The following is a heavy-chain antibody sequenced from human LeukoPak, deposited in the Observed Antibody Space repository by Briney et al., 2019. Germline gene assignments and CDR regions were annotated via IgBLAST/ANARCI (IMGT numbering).Heavy chain of an antibody. J-gene: IGHJ5*02. CDR2: LSGSGRTT. D-gene: IGHD2-2*01. Sequence: PGGSLRLSCSASGFLFSNYAMSWVRQAPGKGLEWISALSGSGRTTYYADSVKGRFTISRDNSENTLYLQMNSLTVEDTALYYCAKNRGIGSADWFDPWGQGTLVTVSS. CDR3: AKNRGIGSADWFDP. CDR1: GFLFSNYA. V-gene: IGHV3-23*01.